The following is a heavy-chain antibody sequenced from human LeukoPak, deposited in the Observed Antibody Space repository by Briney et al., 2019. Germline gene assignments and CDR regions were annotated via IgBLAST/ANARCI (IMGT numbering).Heavy chain of an antibody. CDR1: GFTFSSYA. V-gene: IGHV3-30-3*01. D-gene: IGHD3-16*02. CDR3: AKGPLRLGELSLNG. J-gene: IGHJ4*02. Sequence: GGSLRLSCAASGFTFSSYAMHWVRQAPGKGLEWVAVISYDGSNKYYADSVKGRFTISRDNSKNTLYLQMNSLRAEDTAVYYCAKGPLRLGELSLNGWGQGTLVTVSS. CDR2: ISYDGSNK.